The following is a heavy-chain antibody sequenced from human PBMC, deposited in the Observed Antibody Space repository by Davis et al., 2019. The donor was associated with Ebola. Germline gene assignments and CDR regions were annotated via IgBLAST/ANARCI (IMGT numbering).Heavy chain of an antibody. V-gene: IGHV4-39*01. CDR2: LYYAGTT. J-gene: IGHJ4*02. CDR1: GGSIRSSTFY. CDR3: ASLRQTYDSSGYSQPFDY. D-gene: IGHD3-22*01. Sequence: GSLRLSCTVSGGSIRSSTFYWGWLRQPPGKGLEWIGSLYYAGTTFYNPSLQSRITVSVDPSKNQFSLKLNSATAADTAVYYCASLRQTYDSSGYSQPFDYWGQGSLVTVSS.